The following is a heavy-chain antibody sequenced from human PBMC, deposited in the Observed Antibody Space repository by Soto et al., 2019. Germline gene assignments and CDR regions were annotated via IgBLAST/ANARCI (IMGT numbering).Heavy chain of an antibody. CDR2: MNPNSGNT. V-gene: IGHV1-8*01. CDR3: ARWPDGYYYYGMDV. J-gene: IGHJ6*02. CDR1: GYTFTSYD. Sequence: QVQLVQSGAEVKNPGASVKVSCKASGYTFTSYDINWVRQATGQGLEWMGWMNPNSGNTGYAQKFQGRVTMTRNTSIITAYMELSSLRSEDTAVYYCARWPDGYYYYGMDVWGQGTTVTVSS.